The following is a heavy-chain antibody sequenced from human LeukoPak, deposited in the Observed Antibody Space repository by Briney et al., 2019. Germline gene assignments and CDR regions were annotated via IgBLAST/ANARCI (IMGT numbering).Heavy chain of an antibody. Sequence: SVKVSCKASGGTFSSYAISWVRQAPGQGLEWMGGIIPIFGTANYAQKFQGRVTITADESTSTAYMELSSLRSEDTAVYYCARTVRGGGYYYYYMDVWGKGTTVTVSS. D-gene: IGHD3-16*01. J-gene: IGHJ6*03. CDR3: ARTVRGGGYYYYYMDV. CDR1: GGTFSSYA. CDR2: IIPIFGTA. V-gene: IGHV1-69*13.